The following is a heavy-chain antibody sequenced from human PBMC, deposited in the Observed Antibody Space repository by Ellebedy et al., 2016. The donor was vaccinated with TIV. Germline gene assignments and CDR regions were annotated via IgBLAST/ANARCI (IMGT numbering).Heavy chain of an antibody. CDR2: IWYDGSHK. CDR3: ARDRIGPV. CDR1: GFSFSTYD. V-gene: IGHV3-33*01. D-gene: IGHD1-26*01. Sequence: GGSLRLSCAASGFSFSTYDMHWVRQAPGKGLEWVAFIWYDGSHKSHADSVKGRFTISRDNSNNTLYLQMNNLRAEDTAVYYCARDRIGPVWGQGTTVTVSS. J-gene: IGHJ6*02.